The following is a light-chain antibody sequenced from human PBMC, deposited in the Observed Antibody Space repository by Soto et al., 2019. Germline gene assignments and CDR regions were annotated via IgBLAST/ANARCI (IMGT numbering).Light chain of an antibody. CDR2: RDT. CDR3: QCYDSSLSGSYV. Sequence: QSVLTQPPSVSGAPGHRVTISCTGSSSNIGAGYDVQWYQQLPGTAPKLLIFRDTNRPSGVTDRFSGSKSGTSASLAITGLQAEDEADYYCQCYDSSLSGSYVFGTGTKLTVL. CDR1: SSNIGAGYD. V-gene: IGLV1-40*01. J-gene: IGLJ1*01.